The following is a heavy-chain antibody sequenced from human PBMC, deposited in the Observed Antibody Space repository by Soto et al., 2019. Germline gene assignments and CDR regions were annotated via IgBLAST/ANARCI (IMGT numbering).Heavy chain of an antibody. CDR3: AINLYYSSGRYFDHDAFDI. V-gene: IGHV1-18*01. D-gene: IGHD6-19*01. CDR1: GYNFTSYG. J-gene: IGHJ3*02. CDR2: ISPHNDRT. Sequence: QVQLVQSGADVKKPGASVKVSCKASGYNFTSYGISWVRQAPGQGLEWMGWISPHNDRTKYARRFQDRVTMTTETPTSTVYMELGSLRSDDTAVYYCAINLYYSSGRYFDHDAFDIWGQGIVVTVSS.